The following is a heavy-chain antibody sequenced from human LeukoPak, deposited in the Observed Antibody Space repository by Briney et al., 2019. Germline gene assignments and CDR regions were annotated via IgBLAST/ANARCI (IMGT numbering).Heavy chain of an antibody. Sequence: PGGSLRLSCAASGFTFSDYYMSWVRQAPGKGLEWVSYISSSGSTIYYADSVKGRFTISRDNAKNSLYLQMNSLRAEDTAVYYCARDRYSSGWSPFDYWGQGTLVTVSS. V-gene: IGHV3-11*04. CDR1: GFTFSDYY. J-gene: IGHJ4*02. CDR2: ISSSGSTI. CDR3: ARDRYSSGWSPFDY. D-gene: IGHD6-19*01.